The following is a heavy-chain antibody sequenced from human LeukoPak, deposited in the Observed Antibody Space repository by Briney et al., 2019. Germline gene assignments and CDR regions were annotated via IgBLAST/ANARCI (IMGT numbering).Heavy chain of an antibody. D-gene: IGHD1-26*01. CDR3: ARQKDSGTYPFDY. CDR2: IYYSGST. J-gene: IGHJ4*02. V-gene: IGHV4-59*08. CDR1: GVSLSSDY. Sequence: ASETLSLTCTVSGVSLSSDYWSWIRQPPGKGLEWTGSIYYSGSTNYNPSLKSRVTISVDTSKNQFSLKLSSVTAADTAVYYCARQKDSGTYPFDYWGQGTLVTVSS.